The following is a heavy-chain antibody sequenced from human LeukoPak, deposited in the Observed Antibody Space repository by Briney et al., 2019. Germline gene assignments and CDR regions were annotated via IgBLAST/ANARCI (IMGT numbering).Heavy chain of an antibody. J-gene: IGHJ3*02. Sequence: SETLSLTCAVYGGSFSGYYWSWIRQPPGKGLEWIGEINHSGSTYYSPSLKSRVTISLDTSRNQFSLKLNSVTAADTAVYYCAKSNGYGLIDIWGQGTMVTVSS. CDR1: GGSFSGYY. V-gene: IGHV4-34*01. CDR3: AKSNGYGLIDI. CDR2: INHSGST. D-gene: IGHD3-10*01.